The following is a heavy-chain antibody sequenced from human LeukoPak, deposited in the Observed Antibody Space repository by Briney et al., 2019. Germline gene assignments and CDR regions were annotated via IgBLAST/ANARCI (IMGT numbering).Heavy chain of an antibody. Sequence: SETLSLTCVVSGGSVSGYYWGWIRQPPGKGLEWIGYIYYSGSTNYNPSLKSRVTISVDTSKNQFSPKLSSVTAADTAVYYCARGFWSGYSKYYYYYGMDVWGQGTTVTVSS. CDR1: GGSVSGYY. J-gene: IGHJ6*02. CDR3: ARGFWSGYSKYYYYYGMDV. V-gene: IGHV4-59*02. D-gene: IGHD3-3*01. CDR2: IYYSGST.